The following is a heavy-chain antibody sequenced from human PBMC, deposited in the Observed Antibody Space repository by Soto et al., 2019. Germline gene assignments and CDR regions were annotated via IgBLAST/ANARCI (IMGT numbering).Heavy chain of an antibody. CDR2: ISYDGSNK. CDR3: AKDPRAHDVVQLNWFDP. J-gene: IGHJ5*02. D-gene: IGHD2-15*01. V-gene: IGHV3-30*18. Sequence: PGGSLRLSCAASGFTFSSYGMHWVRQAPGKGLEWVAVISYDGSNKYYADSVKGRFTISRDNSKNTLYLQMNSLRAEDTAVYYCAKDPRAHDVVQLNWFDPWGQGTLVTVSS. CDR1: GFTFSSYG.